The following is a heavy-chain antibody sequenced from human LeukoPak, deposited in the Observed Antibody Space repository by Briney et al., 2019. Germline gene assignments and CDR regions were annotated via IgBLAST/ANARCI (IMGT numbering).Heavy chain of an antibody. D-gene: IGHD1-26*01. Sequence: EASVKVSCKASGGTFSRHTISWVRQSPGQGLEWMGGITPMFGTSNYAQKFRGRVTITADESTSTAYVELSSLRSEDAAVYYCARDSGSGNNDYWGQGTLVTVSS. V-gene: IGHV1-69*01. J-gene: IGHJ4*02. CDR2: ITPMFGTS. CDR3: ARDSGSGNNDY. CDR1: GGTFSRHT.